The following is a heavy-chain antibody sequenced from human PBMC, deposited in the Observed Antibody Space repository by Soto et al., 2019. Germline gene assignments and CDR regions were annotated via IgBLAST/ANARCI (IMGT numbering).Heavy chain of an antibody. CDR1: GGSCSGYY. Sequence: SETLCLSCAVYGGSCSGYYWSWIRQPPGKGLEWIGEINHSGSTNYNPSLKSRVTTSVDTSKNQFSLKLSSVTAADTAVYYCARGHPGTTGTPRTLYYFDYWGQGTLVTVSS. D-gene: IGHD1-1*01. CDR3: ARGHPGTTGTPRTLYYFDY. J-gene: IGHJ4*02. CDR2: INHSGST. V-gene: IGHV4-34*01.